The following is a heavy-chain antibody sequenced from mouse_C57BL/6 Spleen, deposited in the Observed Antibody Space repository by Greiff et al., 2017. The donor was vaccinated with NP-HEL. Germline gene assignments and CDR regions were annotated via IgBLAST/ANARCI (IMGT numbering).Heavy chain of an antibody. Sequence: QVQLQQSGAELVKPGASVKISCKASGYAFSSYWMNWVKQRPGKGLEWIGQIYPGDGDTNYNGKFKGKATLTADKSSSTAYMQLSSLTSEDSAVYFCARKGLTGTVDYWGQGTTLTVSS. J-gene: IGHJ2*01. CDR1: GYAFSSYW. CDR3: ARKGLTGTVDY. CDR2: IYPGDGDT. V-gene: IGHV1-80*01. D-gene: IGHD4-1*01.